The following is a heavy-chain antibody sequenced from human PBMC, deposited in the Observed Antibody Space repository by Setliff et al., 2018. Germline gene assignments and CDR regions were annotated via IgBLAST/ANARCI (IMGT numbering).Heavy chain of an antibody. D-gene: IGHD3-10*02. CDR1: GYTFTSYG. CDR3: ARDLGGLHLTMYHFDY. J-gene: IGHJ4*02. V-gene: IGHV1-18*01. CDR2: ISAYNGNT. Sequence: ASVKVSCKASGYTFTSYGISWVRQAPGQGLEWMGWISAYNGNTNYAQKLQGRVTMTTDTXTSTACMELRSLRSDDTAVYYCARDLGGLHLTMYHFDYWGQGTLVTVSS.